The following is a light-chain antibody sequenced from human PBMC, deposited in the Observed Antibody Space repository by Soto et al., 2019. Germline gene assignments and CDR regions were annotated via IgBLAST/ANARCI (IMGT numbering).Light chain of an antibody. CDR1: SGHSNYA. J-gene: IGLJ7*01. CDR2: VNSGGSH. V-gene: IGLV4-69*01. Sequence: QSVLTQSPSASASLGASVKLTCTLSSGHSNYAIAWHQQQPETGPRYLMKVNSGGSHIKGDGIPDRFSGSSSGAERYLFISGLQSEEEADYYCQPWGTGSARVVFGGGTQLTVL. CDR3: QPWGTGSARVV.